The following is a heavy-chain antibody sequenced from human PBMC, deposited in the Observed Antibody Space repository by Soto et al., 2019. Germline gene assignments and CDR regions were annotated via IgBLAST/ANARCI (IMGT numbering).Heavy chain of an antibody. CDR3: ARLDIVVVPAAIDY. J-gene: IGHJ4*02. D-gene: IGHD2-2*01. CDR1: GGSISSGGYY. Sequence: SETLSLTCTVSGGSISSGGYYWSWIRQHPGKGLEWIGYIYYSGSTYYNPSLKSRVTISVDTSKNQFSLKLSSVTAADTAVYYCARLDIVVVPAAIDYWGQGTLVTVSS. V-gene: IGHV4-31*03. CDR2: IYYSGST.